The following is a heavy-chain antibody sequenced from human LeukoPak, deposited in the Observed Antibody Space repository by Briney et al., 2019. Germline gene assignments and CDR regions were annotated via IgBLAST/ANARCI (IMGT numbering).Heavy chain of an antibody. Sequence: PSETLSLTCTVSGGSISSSSYYWGWIRQPPGKGLEWIGSIYYSGSTYYNPPLQRRVTISVDPSQNQFPLKLSSVAAADTAVYYCARQQTVARTFDYWGQGTLVTVSS. V-gene: IGHV4-39*01. J-gene: IGHJ4*02. D-gene: IGHD5-12*01. CDR1: GGSISSSSYY. CDR2: IYYSGST. CDR3: ARQQTVARTFDY.